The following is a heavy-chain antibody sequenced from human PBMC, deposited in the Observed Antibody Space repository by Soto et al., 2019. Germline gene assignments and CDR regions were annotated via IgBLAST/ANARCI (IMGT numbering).Heavy chain of an antibody. J-gene: IGHJ4*02. CDR3: ATHPPYGPLDH. V-gene: IGHV4-59*04. CDR1: GGSMSSYY. D-gene: IGHD4-17*01. Sequence: PSETLSLTCTVSGGSMSSYYWSWIRQPPGKGLEWIGNIYYSENTYYNPSLKSRVTISVDTSKNQFSLRLTSVTAADTAVYYCATHPPYGPLDHWGQGTLVTVSS. CDR2: IYYSENT.